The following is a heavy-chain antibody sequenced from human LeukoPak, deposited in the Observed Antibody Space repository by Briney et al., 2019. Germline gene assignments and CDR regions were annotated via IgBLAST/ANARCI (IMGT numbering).Heavy chain of an antibody. CDR2: IYYSGST. J-gene: IGHJ4*02. Sequence: SETLSLTCTVSGGSISSYYWSWIRQPPGKGLEWIGYIYYSGSTYYNPSLKSRVTISVDTSKNQFSLKLSSVTAADTAVYYCARNRRYYYDSSARIYYFDYWGQGTLVTVSS. D-gene: IGHD3-22*01. CDR1: GGSISSYY. V-gene: IGHV4-59*08. CDR3: ARNRRYYYDSSARIYYFDY.